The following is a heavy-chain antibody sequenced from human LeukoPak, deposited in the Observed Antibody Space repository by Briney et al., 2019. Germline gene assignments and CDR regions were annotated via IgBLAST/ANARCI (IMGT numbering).Heavy chain of an antibody. J-gene: IGHJ4*02. D-gene: IGHD3-22*01. CDR2: ISGSGGST. CDR1: GFTFSSYA. Sequence: PGGSLRLSCAASGFTFSSYAMSWVRQAPGKGLEWVSAISGSGGSTYYADSVKGRFTIFRDNSKNTLYLQMNSLRAEDTAVYYCAKDMGSPNQDLTYYYDSSGYFDYWGQGTLVTVSS. V-gene: IGHV3-23*01. CDR3: AKDMGSPNQDLTYYYDSSGYFDY.